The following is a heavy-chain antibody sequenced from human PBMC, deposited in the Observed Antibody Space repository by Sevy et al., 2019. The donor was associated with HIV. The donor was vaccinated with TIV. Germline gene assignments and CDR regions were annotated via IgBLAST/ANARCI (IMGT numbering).Heavy chain of an antibody. CDR2: IWYDGSNK. Sequence: GGSLRLSCAASGFTFSSYGMHWVRQAPGKGLEWVAVIWYDGSNKYYADSVKGRFTISRENSKNTLYLQMNSLRAEDTAVYYCARGRGYYSYYFDYWGQGTLVTVSS. CDR1: GFTFSSYG. CDR3: ARGRGYYSYYFDY. J-gene: IGHJ4*02. D-gene: IGHD3-3*01. V-gene: IGHV3-33*01.